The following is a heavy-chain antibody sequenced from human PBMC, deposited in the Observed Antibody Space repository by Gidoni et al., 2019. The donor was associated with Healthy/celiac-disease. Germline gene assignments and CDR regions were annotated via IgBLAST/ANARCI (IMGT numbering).Heavy chain of an antibody. V-gene: IGHV3-15*01. J-gene: IGHJ4*02. CDR3: TTDYGDYVLNYFDY. Sequence: EVQLVESGGGLVKPGGSLRLSCGASGFNFSNAWMSWVRQAPGKGLEWVGRIKSKTDGGTTDYAAPVKGRFTISRDDSKNTLYLQMNSLKTEDTAVYYCTTDYGDYVLNYFDYWGQGTLVTVSS. CDR1: GFNFSNAW. CDR2: IKSKTDGGTT. D-gene: IGHD4-17*01.